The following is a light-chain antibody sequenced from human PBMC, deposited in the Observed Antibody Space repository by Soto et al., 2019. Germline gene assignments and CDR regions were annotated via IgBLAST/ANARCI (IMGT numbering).Light chain of an antibody. CDR1: QSLAYSDGNTY. J-gene: IGKJ2*01. V-gene: IGKV2-30*01. CDR2: KVS. CDR3: MQGTHWPPYT. Sequence: DVVMTQSPLSLPVTLGQPASISCRSSQSLAYSDGNTYLNWFQQRPGQSPRRLIYKVSNRDSGVPDRVSGSGSGTDFTLKISRAEAEDVGVYYCMQGTHWPPYTFGQGTKLEIK.